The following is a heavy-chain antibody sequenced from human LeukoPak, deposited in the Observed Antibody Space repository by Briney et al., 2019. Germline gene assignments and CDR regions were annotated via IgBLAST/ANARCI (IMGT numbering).Heavy chain of an antibody. CDR1: GFTVSSNY. Sequence: GGSLRLSCAASGFTVSSNYMSWVRQAPGKGPEWVSVIYSGGTTYYADSVKGRFTISRDNSENTLYLQMNSLRAEDTAVYYCARGLVMAAAGTRDAFDIWGQGTMVTVSS. CDR2: IYSGGTT. J-gene: IGHJ3*02. CDR3: ARGLVMAAAGTRDAFDI. D-gene: IGHD6-13*01. V-gene: IGHV3-53*01.